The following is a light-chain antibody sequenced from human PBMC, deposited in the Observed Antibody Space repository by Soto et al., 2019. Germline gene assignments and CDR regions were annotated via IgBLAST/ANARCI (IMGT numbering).Light chain of an antibody. CDR2: EVS. Sequence: QSALTQPASVSGSPGQSITISCTGTSSDVGGYNYVSWYQQHPGKAPKLMIYEVSNRPSGVSNRFSGSKSGNTASLTISGLQTEDEADYYCSSYTSRSTHVVFGGGTQLTVL. J-gene: IGLJ2*01. V-gene: IGLV2-14*01. CDR3: SSYTSRSTHVV. CDR1: SSDVGGYNY.